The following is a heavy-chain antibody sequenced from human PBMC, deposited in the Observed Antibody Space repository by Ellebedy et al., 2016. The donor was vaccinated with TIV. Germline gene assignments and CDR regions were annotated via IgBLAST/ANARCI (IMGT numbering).Heavy chain of an antibody. CDR2: IFHRGRT. CDR1: GGPITSNNNY. J-gene: IGHJ5*02. Sequence: SATLSLTXTVSGGPITSNNNYWGWIRQPPGKGLEWIGSIFHRGRTYNNPSLESRVTISIDTSKNQFSLNLHSVTAADTAVYYCARGGSFPNWFDPWGQGILVTVSS. V-gene: IGHV4-39*07. D-gene: IGHD1-26*01. CDR3: ARGGSFPNWFDP.